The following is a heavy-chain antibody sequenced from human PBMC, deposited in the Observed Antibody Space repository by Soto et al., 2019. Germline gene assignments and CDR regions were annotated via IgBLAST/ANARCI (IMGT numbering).Heavy chain of an antibody. CDR2: ISGSSSYI. D-gene: IGHD2-15*01. J-gene: IGHJ4*02. CDR3: ARDRASNSCSDY. V-gene: IGHV3-21*01. CDR1: GFTFSSYS. Sequence: PGGSLRLSCAASGFTFSSYSMNWVRQAPGKGLEWVSSISGSSSYIYYVDSVKGRFTISRDNAKNSLHLQMNSLRAEDTAVYYCARDRASNSCSDYWGQGTLVTVSS.